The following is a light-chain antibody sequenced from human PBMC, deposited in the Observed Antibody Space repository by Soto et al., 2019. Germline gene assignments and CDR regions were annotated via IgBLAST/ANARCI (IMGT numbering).Light chain of an antibody. Sequence: QSVLTQPPSVSAAPGQKVTISCSGSSSNIGNNYVSWYQQLPGTAPKLLLYDNEKRPSGIPDRFSGSKSGTSATLGTTGLQTGDEADYYCGTWDSSLSAGGAFGGGTKLTVL. CDR3: GTWDSSLSAGGA. J-gene: IGLJ2*01. CDR1: SSNIGNNY. V-gene: IGLV1-51*01. CDR2: DNE.